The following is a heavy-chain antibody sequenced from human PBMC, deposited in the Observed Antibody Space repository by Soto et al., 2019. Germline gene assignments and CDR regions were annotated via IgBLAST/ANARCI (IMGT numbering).Heavy chain of an antibody. V-gene: IGHV4-59*01. J-gene: IGHJ4*02. CDR3: ARVGWEDDSSGSFDY. Sequence: SETLSLTCTVPRGSISYYFWSWIRQPPGKGLEWIGYIYYSGSTNYNPSLKSRVTISVDTSKNQFSLKLSSVTAADTAVYYCARVGWEDDSSGSFDYWGQGTLVTVSS. CDR2: IYYSGST. CDR1: RGSISYYF. D-gene: IGHD3-22*01.